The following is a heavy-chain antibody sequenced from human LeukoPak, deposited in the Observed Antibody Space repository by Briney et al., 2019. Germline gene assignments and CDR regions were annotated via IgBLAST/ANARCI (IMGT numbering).Heavy chain of an antibody. J-gene: IGHJ4*02. D-gene: IGHD6-19*01. CDR1: GFTFSSYG. Sequence: PGGSLRLSCAASGFTFSSYGMHWVRQAPGKGLEWVAVISYDGSNKYYADSVKGRFTISRDNSKNTLYLQMNSLRAEDTAVYYCAKGEQQWLAPAYYFDYWGQGTLVTVSS. CDR3: AKGEQQWLAPAYYFDY. V-gene: IGHV3-30*18. CDR2: ISYDGSNK.